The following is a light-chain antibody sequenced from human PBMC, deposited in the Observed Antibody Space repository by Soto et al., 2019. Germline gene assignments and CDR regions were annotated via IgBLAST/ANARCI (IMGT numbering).Light chain of an antibody. CDR3: QQYNSWPRT. Sequence: EILMTQSPATLSVSPGGRATNPCKASQRVSSNLAWYQQKPGQAPRLLIYGASTRATGIPARFSGSGSGTEFTLTISSLQSEDFAVYYCQQYNSWPRTFGQGTKVEIK. CDR1: QRVSSN. CDR2: GAS. V-gene: IGKV3-15*01. J-gene: IGKJ1*01.